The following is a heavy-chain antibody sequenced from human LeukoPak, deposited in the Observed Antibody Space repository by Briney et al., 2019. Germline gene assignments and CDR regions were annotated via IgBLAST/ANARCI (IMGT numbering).Heavy chain of an antibody. CDR2: IYYSGST. Sequence: SETLSLTCTVSGGSISSYYWSWLRQPPGKGLEWIGYIYYSGSTNYNPSLKSRVTISVDTSKNQFSLKLSSVTAADTAVYYCARAVPGVRGVGVDYWGQGTLVTVSS. D-gene: IGHD3-10*01. J-gene: IGHJ4*02. V-gene: IGHV4-59*01. CDR1: GGSISSYY. CDR3: ARAVPGVRGVGVDY.